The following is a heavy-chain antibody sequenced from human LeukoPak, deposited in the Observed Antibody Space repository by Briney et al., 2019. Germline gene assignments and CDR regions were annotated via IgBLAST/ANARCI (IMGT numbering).Heavy chain of an antibody. CDR3: ARAPGYSYGYVDY. CDR1: GGSISSGDYY. CDR2: IYYSGST. D-gene: IGHD5-18*01. V-gene: IGHV4-30-4*01. Sequence: SETLSLTCTVSGGSISSGDYYWSWIRQPPGKGLEWIGYIYYSGSTYYNPSLKSRVTISVDTSKNQFSLKLSSVTAADTAVYYCARAPGYSYGYVDYWGQGTLVTVSS. J-gene: IGHJ4*02.